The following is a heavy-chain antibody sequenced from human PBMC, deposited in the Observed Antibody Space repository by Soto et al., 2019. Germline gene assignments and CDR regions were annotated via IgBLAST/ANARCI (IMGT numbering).Heavy chain of an antibody. D-gene: IGHD2-15*01. J-gene: IGHJ3*02. V-gene: IGHV4-39*01. Sequence: PSETLSLTCTVSGGSISSSSYYWGWIRQPPGKGLEWIGSIYYSGSTYYNPSLKSRVTISVDTSKNQFSLKLSSVTAADTAVYYCARSGDPGYCSGGSCYGDAFDIWGQGTMVT. CDR1: GGSISSSSYY. CDR2: IYYSGST. CDR3: ARSGDPGYCSGGSCYGDAFDI.